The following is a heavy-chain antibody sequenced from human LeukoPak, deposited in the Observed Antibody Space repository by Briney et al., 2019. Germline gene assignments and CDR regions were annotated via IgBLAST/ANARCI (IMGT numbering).Heavy chain of an antibody. CDR3: ARLIWGGVGVSYYFDF. CDR2: INPNSGGT. J-gene: IGHJ4*02. Sequence: ASVKVSCKASGYTFTGYYMHWVRQAPGQGLEWMGCINPNSGGTNYAQMLQGRVTMTRDTSVSTAYMELSRLRSDDTAVYYCARLIWGGVGVSYYFDFWGQGTLVTVSS. D-gene: IGHD1-26*01. CDR1: GYTFTGYY. V-gene: IGHV1-2*02.